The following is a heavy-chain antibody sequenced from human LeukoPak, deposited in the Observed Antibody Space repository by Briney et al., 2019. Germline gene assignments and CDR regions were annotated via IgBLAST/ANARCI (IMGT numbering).Heavy chain of an antibody. J-gene: IGHJ4*02. Sequence: GGSLRLSCAGSGFIFNNYAMHWVRQPPGQGLEWVSGISWNSGSIDYADSVKGRFTISRDNAKNSLYLQMNSLRVEDTAFYYCAKDNRRHYTSGPNPDSLHWGQGALVTVSS. V-gene: IGHV3-9*01. D-gene: IGHD6-19*01. CDR1: GFIFNNYA. CDR2: ISWNSGSI. CDR3: AKDNRRHYTSGPNPDSLH.